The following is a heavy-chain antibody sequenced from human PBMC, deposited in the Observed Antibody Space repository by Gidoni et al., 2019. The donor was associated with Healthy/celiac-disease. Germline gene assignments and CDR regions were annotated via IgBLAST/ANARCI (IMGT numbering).Heavy chain of an antibody. D-gene: IGHD3-3*01. CDR2: ISSSSSYI. CDR1: GFTFSSYS. J-gene: IGHJ6*03. Sequence: EVQLVESGGGLVKPGGSLRLSCAASGFTFSSYSMNWVRQAPGKGLEWVSSISSSSSYIYYADSVKGRFTISRDNAKNSLYLQMNSLRAEDTAVYYCARGPPNYDFWSGYSYYMDVWGKGTTVTVSS. CDR3: ARGPPNYDFWSGYSYYMDV. V-gene: IGHV3-21*01.